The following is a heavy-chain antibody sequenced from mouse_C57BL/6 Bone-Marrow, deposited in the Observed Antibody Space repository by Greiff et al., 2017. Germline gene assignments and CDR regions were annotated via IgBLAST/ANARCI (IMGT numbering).Heavy chain of an antibody. D-gene: IGHD4-1*01. CDR1: GYTFTDYY. CDR2: INPYNGGT. V-gene: IGHV1-19*01. Sequence: VQLKQSGPVLVKPGASVKMSCKASGYTFTDYYMNWVKQSHGKSLEWIGVINPYNGGTSYNQKFKGKATLTVDKSSSTAYMELNSLTSEDSAVYYCARRNLGWFAYWGQGTLVTVSA. J-gene: IGHJ3*01. CDR3: ARRNLGWFAY.